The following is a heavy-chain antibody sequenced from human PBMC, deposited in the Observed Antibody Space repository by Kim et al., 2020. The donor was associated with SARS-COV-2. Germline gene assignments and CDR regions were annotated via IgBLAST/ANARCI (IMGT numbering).Heavy chain of an antibody. D-gene: IGHD2-2*02. V-gene: IGHV3-30*18. CDR1: GFTFSSYG. CDR3: AKDRVPAAIQAVSYYYYGMDV. CDR2: ISYDGSNK. J-gene: IGHJ6*02. Sequence: GGSLRLSCAASGFTFSSYGMHWVRQAPGKGLEWVAVISYDGSNKYYADSVKGRFTISRDNSKNTLYLQMNSLRAEDTAVYYCAKDRVPAAIQAVSYYYYGMDVWGQGTTVTVSS.